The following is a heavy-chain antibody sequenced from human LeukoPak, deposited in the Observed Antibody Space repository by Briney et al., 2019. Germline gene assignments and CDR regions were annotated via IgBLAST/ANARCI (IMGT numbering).Heavy chain of an antibody. CDR1: GFTFSSYA. V-gene: IGHV3-64*01. J-gene: IGHJ4*02. CDR2: ISSNGGST. Sequence: PGGSPRLSCAASGFTFSSYAMHWVRQAPGKGLEYVSAISSNGGSTYYANSVKGIFTISRDNSKNTLYLQMGSLRAEDMAVYYCARDRFEWIQLIDYWGQGTLVTVSS. CDR3: ARDRFEWIQLIDY. D-gene: IGHD5-18*01.